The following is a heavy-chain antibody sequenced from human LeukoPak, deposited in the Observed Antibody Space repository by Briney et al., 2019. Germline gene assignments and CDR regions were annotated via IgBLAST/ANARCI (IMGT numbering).Heavy chain of an antibody. CDR3: AKYYYYDRPLYNYFDY. CDR1: GFTFSSYA. CDR2: ISGSGGST. D-gene: IGHD3-22*01. Sequence: QSGGSLRLSCAASGFTFSSYAMSWVRQAPGKGLEWVSAISGSGGSTYYADSVKGRFTISRDNSKNTLYLQMNSLRAEDTAVYYCAKYYYYDRPLYNYFDYWGQGTLVTVSS. V-gene: IGHV3-23*01. J-gene: IGHJ4*02.